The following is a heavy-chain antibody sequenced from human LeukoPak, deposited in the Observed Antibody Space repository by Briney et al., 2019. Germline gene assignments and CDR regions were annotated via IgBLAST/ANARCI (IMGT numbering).Heavy chain of an antibody. V-gene: IGHV3-20*04. Sequence: PGGSLRLSCAASGFTFDDYGMSWVRQAPGKGLEWVSGINWNGGSTGYADSVRGRFSISRDNVKNSLYLQMNSLRAEDTALYYCARGRKIYSNSDFDYWGQGTLVTVSS. CDR2: INWNGGST. J-gene: IGHJ4*02. CDR3: ARGRKIYSNSDFDY. D-gene: IGHD4-11*01. CDR1: GFTFDDYG.